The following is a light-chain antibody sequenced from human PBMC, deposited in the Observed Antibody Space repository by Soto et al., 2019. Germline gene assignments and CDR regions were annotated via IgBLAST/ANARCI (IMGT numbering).Light chain of an antibody. Sequence: DVVMTQTPLSLSVAPGQPASISCKSSQSLLHITGETFLFWYLQKPGQSPQLLIYEVSTRVSGVPDRFSGSWAGTDFTLESSRVETDDVGIYYCMQSTQLPPTFGQGTRLGIE. J-gene: IGKJ5*01. V-gene: IGKV2D-29*02. CDR1: QSLLHITGETF. CDR2: EVS. CDR3: MQSTQLPPT.